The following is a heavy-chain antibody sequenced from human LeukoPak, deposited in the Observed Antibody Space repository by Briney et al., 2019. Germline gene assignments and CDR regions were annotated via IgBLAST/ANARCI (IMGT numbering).Heavy chain of an antibody. V-gene: IGHV3-21*01. J-gene: IGHJ3*01. CDR2: ISSSFNYL. CDR3: ARPSAYSPDGFDV. D-gene: IGHD1-26*01. Sequence: GGSLRLSCAASGFTFSSFSMNWVRQAPGKGLEWVSSISSSFNYLYYADSVKGRFTISRDNAKNSPYLQMNSLRAEDTAVYYCARPSAYSPDGFDVWGQGTMVTISS. CDR1: GFTFSSFS.